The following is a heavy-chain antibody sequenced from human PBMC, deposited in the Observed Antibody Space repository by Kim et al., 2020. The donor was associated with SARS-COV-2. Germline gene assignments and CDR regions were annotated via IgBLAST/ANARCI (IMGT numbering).Heavy chain of an antibody. Sequence: KYYADSVKGRFTISRDNSKNTLYLQMNSLRAEDTAVYYCAREEAMVPGYWGQGTLVTVSS. CDR2: K. CDR3: AREEAMVPGY. D-gene: IGHD5-18*01. J-gene: IGHJ4*02. V-gene: IGHV3-33*01.